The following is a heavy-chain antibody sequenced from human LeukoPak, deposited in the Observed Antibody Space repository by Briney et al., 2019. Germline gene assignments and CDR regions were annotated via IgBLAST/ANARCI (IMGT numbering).Heavy chain of an antibody. CDR3: ARSGSGHRKNGFDI. D-gene: IGHD2-15*01. J-gene: IGHJ3*02. CDR2: IRQDGSEK. V-gene: IGHV3-7*01. Sequence: GGSLRLSCAASGFTFSSYWMSWVRQAPGKGLEWVANIRQDGSEKYYVDSVKGRFTISRDNAKNSLYLQMNSLRAEDTAVYYCARSGSGHRKNGFDIWGQGTMVTVSS. CDR1: GFTFSSYW.